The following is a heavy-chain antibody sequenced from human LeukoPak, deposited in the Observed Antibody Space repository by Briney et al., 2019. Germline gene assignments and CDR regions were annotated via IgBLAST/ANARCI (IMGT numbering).Heavy chain of an antibody. CDR2: IIPILGIA. Sequence: SVKVSCKASGGTFSSYAISWVRQAPGQGLEWMGRIIPILGIANYAQKFQGRVTITADKSTSTAYMELSSLRSEDTAVYYCARANSGYDYFDYWGREPWSPSPQ. J-gene: IGHJ4*02. CDR1: GGTFSSYA. CDR3: ARANSGYDYFDY. D-gene: IGHD5-12*01. V-gene: IGHV1-69*04.